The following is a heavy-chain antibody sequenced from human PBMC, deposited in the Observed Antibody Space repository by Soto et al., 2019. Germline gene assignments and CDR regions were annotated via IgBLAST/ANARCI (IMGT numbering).Heavy chain of an antibody. CDR3: ARELYSGYEPLGYYYYGMDV. D-gene: IGHD5-12*01. Sequence: QVQLVQSGAEVKKPGASVKVSCKASGYTFTSYGISWVRQTPGQGLEWMGWISAYNGNTNYAQKVQGRVTMTTDTSTSTAYMGLRSLRSDDTAVYYCARELYSGYEPLGYYYYGMDVWGQGTTVTVSS. CDR1: GYTFTSYG. J-gene: IGHJ6*02. V-gene: IGHV1-18*04. CDR2: ISAYNGNT.